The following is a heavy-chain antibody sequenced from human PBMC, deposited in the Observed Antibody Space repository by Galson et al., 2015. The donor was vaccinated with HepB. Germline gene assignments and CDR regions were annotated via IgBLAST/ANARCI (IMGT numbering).Heavy chain of an antibody. Sequence: SLRLSCAASGFTFSSYAMHWVRQAPGKGLEWVAVMSYDGSNKYYADSVKGRFTISRDNSKNTLYLQMNSLRAEDTAVYYCAGGFWSGYSMDRYYYYGMDVWCQGTTVTVSS. J-gene: IGHJ6*02. V-gene: IGHV3-30-3*01. CDR2: MSYDGSNK. CDR3: AGGFWSGYSMDRYYYYGMDV. D-gene: IGHD3-3*01. CDR1: GFTFSSYA.